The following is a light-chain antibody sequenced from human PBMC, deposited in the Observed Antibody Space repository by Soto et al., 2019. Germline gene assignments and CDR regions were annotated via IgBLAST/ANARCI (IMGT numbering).Light chain of an antibody. V-gene: IGLV3-21*02. CDR3: QVWDTDSDLAV. Sequence: SYELTQPPSVSVAPGQTARITCGGNNIGSKTVAWFQQRPGQAPVLVLYDESDRPSGIPERFSGTNSGITATLTISRVEAGDEAEYYCQVWDTDSDLAVFGGGTKLTVL. CDR1: NIGSKT. CDR2: DES. J-gene: IGLJ2*01.